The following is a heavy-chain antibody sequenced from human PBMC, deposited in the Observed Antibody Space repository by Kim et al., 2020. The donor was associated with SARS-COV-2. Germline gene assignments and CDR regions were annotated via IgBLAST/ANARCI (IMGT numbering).Heavy chain of an antibody. V-gene: IGHV3-48*04. CDR1: GFTFSSYS. D-gene: IGHD5-18*01. CDR3: ARVRRMVRDSYGFEGAAGYYVDY. CDR2: ISSSSSTI. J-gene: IGHJ4*02. Sequence: GGSLRLSCAASGFTFSSYSMNWVRQAPGKGLEWVSYISSSSSTIYYADSVKGRFTISRDNAKNSLYLQMNSLRAEDTAVYYCARVRRMVRDSYGFEGAAGYYVDYWGQGTLVTVSS.